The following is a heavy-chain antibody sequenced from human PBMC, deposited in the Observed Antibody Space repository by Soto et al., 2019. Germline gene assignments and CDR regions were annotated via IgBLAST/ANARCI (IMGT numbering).Heavy chain of an antibody. D-gene: IGHD3-16*02. Sequence: GGSLRLSCAASGFTFSSYSMNWVRQAPGKGLEWVSSISSSSSYIYYADSVKGRVTISRDNAKNSLHLQMNSLRAEDTAVYYCARDGPHPEPPSIPPSYRYYYYGMDVWGQGTTVTVSS. CDR2: ISSSSSYI. CDR3: ARDGPHPEPPSIPPSYRYYYYGMDV. CDR1: GFTFSSYS. J-gene: IGHJ6*02. V-gene: IGHV3-21*01.